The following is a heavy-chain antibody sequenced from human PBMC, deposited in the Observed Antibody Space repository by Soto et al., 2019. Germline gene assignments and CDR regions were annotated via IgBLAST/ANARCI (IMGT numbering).Heavy chain of an antibody. Sequence: SVKVSCKASGGTFSNYGIMWVRQAPGQGLEWMGGTIPIFGTANYAQKFQGRVTITADESKNQFSLKLSSVTAADTAVYSCARTPWDGYTGYYFDYWGQGTLVTVSS. V-gene: IGHV1-69*13. CDR3: ARTPWDGYTGYYFDY. CDR2: TIPIFGTA. J-gene: IGHJ4*02. D-gene: IGHD5-18*01. CDR1: GGTFSNYG.